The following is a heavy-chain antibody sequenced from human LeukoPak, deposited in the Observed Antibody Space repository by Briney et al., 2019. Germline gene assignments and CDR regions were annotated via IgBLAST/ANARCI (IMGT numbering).Heavy chain of an antibody. D-gene: IGHD5-12*01. V-gene: IGHV3-23*01. CDR3: AKPATTGTPLYYFDY. CDR2: ISGSGGST. CDR1: GFTFSSYA. J-gene: IGHJ4*02. Sequence: GGSLRLSCAASGFTFSSYAMSWVRQAPGKGLEWVSTISGSGGSTYYADSVRGRFTISRDNSKNTLYLQVNSLRAEDTAVYYCAKPATTGTPLYYFDYWGQGTLVTVSS.